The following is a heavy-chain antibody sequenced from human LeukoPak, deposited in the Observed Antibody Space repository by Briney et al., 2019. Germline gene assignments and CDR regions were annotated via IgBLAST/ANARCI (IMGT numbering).Heavy chain of an antibody. CDR3: VRDMGRESIFDY. CDR1: GFTFSNYS. CDR2: ISKGSGYT. J-gene: IGHJ4*02. D-gene: IGHD3-10*01. Sequence: GGSLRLSCVGSGFTFSNYSFNWVRQAPGKGLEWVSSISKGSGYTYQTDSVKGRFTISRDNAKNSLFLEMNSLRVEDTAVYYCVRDMGRESIFDYWGQGTLVTVSS. V-gene: IGHV3-21*01.